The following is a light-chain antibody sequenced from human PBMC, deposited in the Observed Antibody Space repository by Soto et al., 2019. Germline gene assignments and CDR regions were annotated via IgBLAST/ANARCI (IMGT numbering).Light chain of an antibody. V-gene: IGLV2-14*03. Sequence: QSALTQPASVSGSPGQSITISCTGTSSDIGGYNYVSWYQQLPGKVPKLIIYDVSNRPSGVSDRFSGSKSGNAASLTISGLQAEDDADYYCSSYTSTSTLYVFGTGTKLTVL. CDR3: SSYTSTSTLYV. CDR2: DVS. CDR1: SSDIGGYNY. J-gene: IGLJ1*01.